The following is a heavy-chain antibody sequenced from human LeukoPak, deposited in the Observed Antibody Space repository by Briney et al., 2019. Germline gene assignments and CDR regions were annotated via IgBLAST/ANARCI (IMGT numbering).Heavy chain of an antibody. CDR3: AGYCSSTSCYLNYYYYGMDV. J-gene: IGHJ6*02. CDR2: SIPIFGTA. V-gene: IGHV1-69*13. CDR1: GGTFISYA. D-gene: IGHD2-2*01. Sequence: GASVKVSCKASGGTFISYAISWVRQAPGQGLEWMGGSIPIFGTANYAQKFQGRVTITADESTSTAYMELSSLRSEDTAVYYCAGYCSSTSCYLNYYYYGMDVWGQGTTVTVSS.